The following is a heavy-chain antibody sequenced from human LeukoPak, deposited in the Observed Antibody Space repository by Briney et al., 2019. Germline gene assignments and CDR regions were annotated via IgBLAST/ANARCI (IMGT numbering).Heavy chain of an antibody. V-gene: IGHV3-23*01. CDR1: GFTFRSYA. J-gene: IGHJ4*02. Sequence: GGSLRLSCAASGFTFRSYAMTWVRQAPGKGLEWVSAISGSGGSTYYADSVKGRFIISRDNSKNTLYLQMSSLRAEDTAVYYCAKDSSGWSKDYWGQGTLVTVSS. CDR2: ISGSGGST. D-gene: IGHD6-19*01. CDR3: AKDSSGWSKDY.